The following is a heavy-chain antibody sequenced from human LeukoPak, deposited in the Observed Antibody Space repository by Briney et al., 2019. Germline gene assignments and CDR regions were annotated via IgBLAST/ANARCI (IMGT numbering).Heavy chain of an antibody. CDR1: GGSISSHY. CDR3: ARSPYMDV. J-gene: IGHJ6*03. Sequence: SETLSLTCTVSGGSISSHYWSWIRQPPGKGLEWIGYIYYSGSTNYNPSLKSRVTISADTSKNQFSLKLSSVTAADTAVYYCARSPYMDVWGKGTTVTVSS. V-gene: IGHV4-59*11. CDR2: IYYSGST.